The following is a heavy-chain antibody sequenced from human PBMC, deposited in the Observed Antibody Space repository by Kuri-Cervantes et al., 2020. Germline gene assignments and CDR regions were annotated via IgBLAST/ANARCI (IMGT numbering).Heavy chain of an antibody. CDR3: ARGGGSVDY. V-gene: IGHV3-7*03. D-gene: IGHD3-16*01. CDR2: IKQDGSEK. CDR1: GFTFTHYW. J-gene: IGHJ4*02. Sequence: GESLKISCAASGFTFTHYWMNWVRQAPGKGLEWVANIKQDGSEKYYVDSVKGRFTISRDNAKNSLYLQMNSLRAEDTALYHCARGGGSVDYWGQGTLVTVSS.